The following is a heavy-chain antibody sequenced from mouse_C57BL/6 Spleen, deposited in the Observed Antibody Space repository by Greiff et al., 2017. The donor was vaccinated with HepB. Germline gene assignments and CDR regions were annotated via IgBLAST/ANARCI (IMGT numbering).Heavy chain of an antibody. CDR3: AIYYGNPAWFAY. V-gene: IGHV3-6*01. D-gene: IGHD2-1*01. CDR2: ISYDGSN. J-gene: IGHJ3*01. CDR1: GYSITSGYY. Sequence: EVKVEESGPGLVKPSQSLSLTCSVTGYSITSGYYWNWIRQFPGNKLEWMGYISYDGSNNYNPSLKNRISITRDTSKNQFFLKLNSVTTEDTATYYCAIYYGNPAWFAYWGQGTLVTVSA.